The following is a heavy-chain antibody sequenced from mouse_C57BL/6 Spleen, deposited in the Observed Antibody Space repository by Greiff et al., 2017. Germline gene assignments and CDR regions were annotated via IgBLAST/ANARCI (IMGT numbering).Heavy chain of an antibody. D-gene: IGHD3-3*01. CDR3: ARGGRGGYFDD. J-gene: IGHJ2*01. CDR1: GYTFTSYW. CDR2: IDPSDSYT. V-gene: IGHV1-50*01. Sequence: QVQLQQPGAELVKPGASVKLSCKASGYTFTSYWMQWVKQRPGQGLEWIGEIDPSDSYTNYNQKFKGKATLTVDTSSSTAYMQLSSLTSEDSAVYSCARGGRGGYFDDWGQGTTLTVSS.